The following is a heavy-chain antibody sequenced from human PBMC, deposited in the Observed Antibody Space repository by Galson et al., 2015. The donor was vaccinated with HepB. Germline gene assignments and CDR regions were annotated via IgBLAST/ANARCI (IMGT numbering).Heavy chain of an antibody. V-gene: IGHV3-23*01. CDR1: GFTFSAHT. CDR3: AKARQMVAVPPYFDL. D-gene: IGHD2-8*01. Sequence: SLRLSCAASGFTFSAHTMTWVRLTPGKGPEWVSSIIGSAKVTHYADSVKGRFSISRNNSRQTVDLQMNRLKIDDTAVYYSAKARQMVAVPPYFDLWGQGALVIVSS. CDR2: IIGSAKVT. J-gene: IGHJ4*02.